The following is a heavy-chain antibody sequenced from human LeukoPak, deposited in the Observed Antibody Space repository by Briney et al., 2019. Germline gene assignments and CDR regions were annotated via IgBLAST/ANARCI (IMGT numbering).Heavy chain of an antibody. CDR3: VKGQCAPGD. CDR1: GFTFGTFW. D-gene: IGHD4-11*01. V-gene: IGHV3-74*01. J-gene: IGHJ4*02. Sequence: PGGSLRLSCAASGFTFGTFWMHWVRQAPGKGLVWVSRINTDGSDTTYADSVKGRFTISRDNAKNTLYLVMNSLRAEDTALYYCVKGQCAPGDWGQGTLVTVSS. CDR2: INTDGSDT.